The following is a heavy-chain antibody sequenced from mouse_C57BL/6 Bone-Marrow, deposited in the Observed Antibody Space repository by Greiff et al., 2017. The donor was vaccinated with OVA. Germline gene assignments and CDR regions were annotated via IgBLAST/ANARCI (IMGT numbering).Heavy chain of an antibody. J-gene: IGHJ3*01. Sequence: VQLQQPGAELVRPGSSVKLSCKASGYTFTSYWMDWVKQRPGQGLEWIGNIYPSDSETHYNQKFKDKATLTVDKSSSTAYMQLSSLTSEDSAVYYCARSDSNYVSFAYWGQGTLVTVSA. D-gene: IGHD2-5*01. V-gene: IGHV1-61*01. CDR1: GYTFTSYW. CDR2: IYPSDSET. CDR3: ARSDSNYVSFAY.